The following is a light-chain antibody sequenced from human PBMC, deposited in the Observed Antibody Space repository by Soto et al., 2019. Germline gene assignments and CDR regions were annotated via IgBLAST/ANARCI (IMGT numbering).Light chain of an antibody. Sequence: QSALAQPASMSGSPGQSITISCTGTSSDIGAYNYVSWYQQHPGKAPKLIIYEVSHRPSGVSTRFSGSKSGLTASLTISGLQAEDEADYYCVSFTTSITVEVFGSGTKVTVL. CDR1: SSDIGAYNY. CDR2: EVS. CDR3: VSFTTSITVEV. J-gene: IGLJ1*01. V-gene: IGLV2-14*01.